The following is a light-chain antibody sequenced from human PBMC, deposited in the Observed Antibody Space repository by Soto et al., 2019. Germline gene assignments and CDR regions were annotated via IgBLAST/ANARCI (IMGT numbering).Light chain of an antibody. Sequence: QSALTQPASVSGSAGQSITISCTGTSSDVGGYNYVSWYQQHPGTAPKLMIYEVTNRPSGVSNRFSGSKSGNTASLTISGLQAEDEADYYCSSYTSSSTRVFGGGTKLTVL. CDR2: EVT. J-gene: IGLJ2*01. V-gene: IGLV2-14*01. CDR3: SSYTSSSTRV. CDR1: SSDVGGYNY.